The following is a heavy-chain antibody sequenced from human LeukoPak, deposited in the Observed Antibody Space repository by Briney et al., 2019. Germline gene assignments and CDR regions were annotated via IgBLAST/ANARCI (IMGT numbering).Heavy chain of an antibody. Sequence: SGPTLVKPTQTLTLTCTSSGVSLSTSGVGVGWIRQPPGKALEWVALIYWNDGKRYTPSLKSRLTITKDTSKNQVVLTMTNMGPVDTATYYYAHGYSSVWFPIFDYWGQGTLVTVSS. D-gene: IGHD6-19*01. CDR2: IYWNDGK. J-gene: IGHJ4*02. V-gene: IGHV2-5*01. CDR1: GVSLSTSGVG. CDR3: AHGYSSVWFPIFDY.